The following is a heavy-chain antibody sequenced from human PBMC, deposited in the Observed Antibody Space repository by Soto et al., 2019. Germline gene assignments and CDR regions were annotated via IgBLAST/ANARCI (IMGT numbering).Heavy chain of an antibody. D-gene: IGHD3-3*01. Sequence: SETLSLTCTVSGGSISSYCWSWIRQPPGKGLEWIGDIYSTGRTNYNPSPKSRVTISVDTSKNQSSLTLSSATAADTAVYYCASHVVRFLEWPFDYWGQGTLVTVSS. V-gene: IGHV4-59*01. CDR2: IYSTGRT. J-gene: IGHJ4*02. CDR3: ASHVVRFLEWPFDY. CDR1: GGSISSYC.